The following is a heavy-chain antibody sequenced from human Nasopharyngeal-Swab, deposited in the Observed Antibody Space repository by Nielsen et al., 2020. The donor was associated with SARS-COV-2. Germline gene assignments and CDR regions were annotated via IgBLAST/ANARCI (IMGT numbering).Heavy chain of an antibody. J-gene: IGHJ5*02. CDR2: ISSSGSTI. V-gene: IGHV3-48*04. D-gene: IGHD6-19*01. Sequence: GESLKISCAASGFTFSSYAMNWVRQAPGKGLEWVSYISSSGSTIYYADSVKGRFTISRDNAKNSLYLQMNSLKTEDTAVYYCTTGGDRMIAEWLSWGQGTLVTVSS. CDR1: GFTFSSYA. CDR3: TTGGDRMIAEWLS.